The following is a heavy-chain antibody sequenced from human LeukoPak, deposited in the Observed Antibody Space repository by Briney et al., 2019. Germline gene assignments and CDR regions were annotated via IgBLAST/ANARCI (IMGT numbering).Heavy chain of an antibody. D-gene: IGHD1-1*01. CDR1: GFSVSGIH. Sequence: HPGGSLSLSCVASGFSVSGIHMNWVRQAPGKDLEWVSGLYSGGATYYADSMGGRFTISRDHSKNTLYLQMTNLRVDDTAIYYCARGNGNVGGRLDPWGQGIRVTVSS. CDR3: ARGNGNVGGRLDP. V-gene: IGHV3-66*01. CDR2: LYSGGAT. J-gene: IGHJ5*02.